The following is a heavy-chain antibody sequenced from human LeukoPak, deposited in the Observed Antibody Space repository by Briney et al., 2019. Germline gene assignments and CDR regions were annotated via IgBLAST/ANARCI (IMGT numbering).Heavy chain of an antibody. CDR3: VRDGEYSHGIDFDY. CDR2: TNGDGSDT. V-gene: IGHV3-74*01. J-gene: IGHJ4*02. D-gene: IGHD5-18*01. Sequence: GGSLRLSCAASGFTLSNSWMHWVRQAPGKGLVWVSRTNGDGSDTSYANSVKGRFTISRDSATNTLYLQMNSLRAEDTAIYYCVRDGEYSHGIDFDYWGQGTLVTVSP. CDR1: GFTLSNSW.